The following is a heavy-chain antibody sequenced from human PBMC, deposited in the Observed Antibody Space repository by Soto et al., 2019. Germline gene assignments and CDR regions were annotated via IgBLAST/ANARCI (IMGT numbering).Heavy chain of an antibody. CDR2: IIPIFGTA. Sequence: ASVKVSCKASGGTFSSYAISWVRQAPGQGLEWMGGIIPIFGTANYAQKFQGRVTITADESTSTAYMELSSLRSEDTAVYYCARDALISGLSDDAFDIWGQGTMVTVSS. J-gene: IGHJ3*02. V-gene: IGHV1-69*13. D-gene: IGHD5-12*01. CDR1: GGTFSSYA. CDR3: ARDALISGLSDDAFDI.